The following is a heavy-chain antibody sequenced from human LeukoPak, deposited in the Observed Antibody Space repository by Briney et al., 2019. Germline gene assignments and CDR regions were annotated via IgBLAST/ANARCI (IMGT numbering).Heavy chain of an antibody. CDR2: DYYTGNA. V-gene: IGHV4-39*02. J-gene: IGHJ3*02. CDR3: ARVRALSVHGGSFDI. CDR1: GVTISNHIYY. D-gene: IGHD5/OR15-5a*01. Sequence: SETLSLTYAVSGVTISNHIYYRDWIRQTPGKRLEWIGADYYTGNAHYHPALKSRATISVDTSANRFSLHLSSVNAADTAIYYCARVRALSVHGGSFDIWGQGTLVTVSS.